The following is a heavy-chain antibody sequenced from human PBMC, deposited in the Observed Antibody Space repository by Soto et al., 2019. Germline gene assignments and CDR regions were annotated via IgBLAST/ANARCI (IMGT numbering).Heavy chain of an antibody. Sequence: GSLRLSCAASGFTFSSYAMSWVRQAPGKGLEWVSAISGSGGSTYYADPVKGRFTISRDNSKNTLYLQMNSLRAEDTAVYYCASLSGYYFDYWGQGTLVTVSS. V-gene: IGHV3-23*01. CDR1: GFTFSSYA. CDR2: ISGSGGST. J-gene: IGHJ4*02. CDR3: ASLSGYYFDY. D-gene: IGHD3-22*01.